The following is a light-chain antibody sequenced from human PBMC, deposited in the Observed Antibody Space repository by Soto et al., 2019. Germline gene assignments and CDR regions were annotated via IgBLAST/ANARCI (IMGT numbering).Light chain of an antibody. CDR1: QSVNSNY. CDR3: QHYNSYSEA. V-gene: IGKV3-20*01. CDR2: GAS. Sequence: EIVLTQSPGTLSLPPGERATLSCRASQSVNSNYLAWYQQKPGQAPRLLFSGASSRATGIPDRFSGSGSGADFTLTISSLQPDDFATYYCQHYNSYSEAFGQGTKV. J-gene: IGKJ1*01.